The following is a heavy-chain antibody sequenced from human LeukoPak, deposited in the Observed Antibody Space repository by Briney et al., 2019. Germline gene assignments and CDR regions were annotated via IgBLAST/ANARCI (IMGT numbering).Heavy chain of an antibody. J-gene: IGHJ3*02. V-gene: IGHV3-7*01. CDR2: IKQDGSEK. CDR1: GFTFSTYW. D-gene: IGHD3-22*01. CDR3: AKVGLSGYDAFDI. Sequence: AGGSLRLSCAASGFTFSTYWMSWVRQAPGKGLEWVANIKQDGSEKYYVDSVKGRFTISRDNAKSSLYLQMDSLRAEDTAVYYCAKVGLSGYDAFDIWGQGTMVTVSS.